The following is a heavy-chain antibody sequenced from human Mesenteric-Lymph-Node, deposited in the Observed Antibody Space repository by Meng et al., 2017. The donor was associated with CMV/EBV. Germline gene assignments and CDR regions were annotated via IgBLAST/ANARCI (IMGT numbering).Heavy chain of an antibody. Sequence: GTFSSYAISWVRQAPGQGLEWLGGIIPIFGTTNYAQEFQGRVTITTDESTSTAYMELSSLRSEDTAVYYCASGYYYDSSGYYYGLDSWGQGTLVTVSS. CDR3: ASGYYYDSSGYYYGLDS. CDR2: IIPIFGTT. V-gene: IGHV1-69*05. D-gene: IGHD3-22*01. CDR1: GTFSSYA. J-gene: IGHJ4*02.